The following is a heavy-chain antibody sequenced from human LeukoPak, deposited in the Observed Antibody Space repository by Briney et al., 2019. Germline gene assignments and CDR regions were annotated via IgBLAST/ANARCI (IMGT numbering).Heavy chain of an antibody. V-gene: IGHV4-39*01. CDR3: ARRAHCTGGSCNPV. J-gene: IGHJ6*02. CDR2: IYYGGST. Sequence: SETLSLTCTVSVDSMSSSNYYWVWIRQPPGKGLVWIGSIYYGGSTYYNPSLKSRVTISLDTSKNQFSVKLSSVTAADTAVYYCARRAHCTGGSCNPVWGQGTTVTVSS. CDR1: VDSMSSSNYY. D-gene: IGHD2-15*01.